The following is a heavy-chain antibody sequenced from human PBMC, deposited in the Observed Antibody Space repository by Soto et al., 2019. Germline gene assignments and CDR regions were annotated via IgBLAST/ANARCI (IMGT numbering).Heavy chain of an antibody. V-gene: IGHV2-5*02. CDR2: LYWGDDK. CDR1: GFSLSTSGVG. CDR3: AYRPQVTVTTYYFEP. D-gene: IGHD4-17*01. J-gene: IGHJ4*02. Sequence: QITLKESGPTLVKPTQTLTLTCNLSGFSLSTSGVGVGWFRQPPGKALEWLALLYWGDDKRYRPSLKSRLTVTKDTSRNEVVLTMANMDPVDTGTYFCAYRPQVTVTTYYFEPWAQGTPVTVSA.